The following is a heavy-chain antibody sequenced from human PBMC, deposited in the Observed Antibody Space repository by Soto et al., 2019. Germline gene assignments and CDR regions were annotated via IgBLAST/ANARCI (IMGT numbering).Heavy chain of an antibody. J-gene: IGHJ4*02. CDR1: GLTFSRYS. CDR2: ISSTTNYI. CDR3: ARESEDLTSNFDF. Sequence: GGPLRLSCAASGLTFSRYSMNWVRQAPGKGLEWVSAISSTTNYIYYADSMKGRFTVTRDNAKNSVYLDMNSLSAEDTAVYYGARESEDLTSNFDFWGQGTLVTVSS. V-gene: IGHV3-21*01.